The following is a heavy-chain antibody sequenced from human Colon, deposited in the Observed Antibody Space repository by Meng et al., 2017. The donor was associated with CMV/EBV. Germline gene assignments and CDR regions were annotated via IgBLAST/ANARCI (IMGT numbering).Heavy chain of an antibody. V-gene: IGHV1-69*10. D-gene: IGHD4/OR15-4a*01. CDR2: IIPALNRP. CDR3: ARRSAQESQVLMRGWLDT. CDR1: TFSKFA. J-gene: IGHJ5*02. Sequence: TFSKFAISGVRLAPGEGLEWMGGIIPALNRPSYAQKFQDRDRITADKSWTTAYLELTGLTFEDSAIYFCARRSAQESQVLMRGWLDTWGQGTLVTVSS.